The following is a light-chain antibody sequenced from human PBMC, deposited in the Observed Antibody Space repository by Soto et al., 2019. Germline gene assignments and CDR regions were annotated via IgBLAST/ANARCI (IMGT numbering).Light chain of an antibody. J-gene: IGKJ2*01. Sequence: EIVLTQSPGTLSLSPGERATLSCRASQSVSSSYLAWYQQKPGQAPRLLIYGASSRATGIPDRFSGSGSGTDFTLTISRLEPEDFEVYYCQQYGSSQGYTFGQGTKLEIK. CDR1: QSVSSSY. V-gene: IGKV3-20*01. CDR3: QQYGSSQGYT. CDR2: GAS.